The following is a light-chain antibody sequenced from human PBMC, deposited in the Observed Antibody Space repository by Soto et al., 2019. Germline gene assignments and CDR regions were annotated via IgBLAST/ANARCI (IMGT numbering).Light chain of an antibody. CDR2: AAS. J-gene: IGKJ2*01. CDR1: QTISSY. CDR3: QQSYSAPHT. V-gene: IGKV1-39*01. Sequence: DIQMTQSPPSLSASVGGRVTITCRASQTISSYLNWYQQKPGKAPKLLIYAASSLQSGVPSRFSGSTSGTDFTLTISSLQPEDFATYYCQQSYSAPHTFGQGTKLEIK.